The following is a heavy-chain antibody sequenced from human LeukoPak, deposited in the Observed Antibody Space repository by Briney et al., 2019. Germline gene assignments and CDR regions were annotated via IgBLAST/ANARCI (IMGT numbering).Heavy chain of an antibody. CDR3: AITGYGSGLNS. J-gene: IGHJ4*02. D-gene: IGHD3-10*01. CDR1: GFPFSNYW. CDR2: SNSDASHT. V-gene: IGHV3-74*01. Sequence: EGSLRLSCAASGFPFSNYWMHWVRQAPGKGLVWVLRSNSDASHTNYADSVKGRFTISKDNAKNTLVLQMNSLRAEDTAAYYCAITGYGSGLNSWGQGTLVTVSS.